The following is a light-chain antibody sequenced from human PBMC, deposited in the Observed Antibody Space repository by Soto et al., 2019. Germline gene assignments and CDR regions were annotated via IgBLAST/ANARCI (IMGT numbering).Light chain of an antibody. CDR3: SSYTSSSILWG. Sequence: QSALTQPASVSGSPGPSITISCTGTSSDVGGYNYVSWYQQHPGKAPKLMIYDVSNRPSGVSNRFSGSKSGNTASLTISGLQAEDEADYYCSSYTSSSILWGFGGGTKLTVL. CDR1: SSDVGGYNY. CDR2: DVS. J-gene: IGLJ3*02. V-gene: IGLV2-14*01.